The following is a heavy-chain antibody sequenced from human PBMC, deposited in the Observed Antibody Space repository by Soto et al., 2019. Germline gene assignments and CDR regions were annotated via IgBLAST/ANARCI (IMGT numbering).Heavy chain of an antibody. D-gene: IGHD6-19*01. V-gene: IGHV4-31*03. Sequence: PSETLSLTCPVSGASISSGYCYWSWLRQHPGKGLEWIGYIYYSGNTYYNPSLKSRVTISVDTSKNQFSLKLSSVTAADTAVYYCAKTAGYSSGWYDYWGRGTLVTVSS. J-gene: IGHJ4*02. CDR2: IYYSGNT. CDR3: AKTAGYSSGWYDY. CDR1: GASISSGYCY.